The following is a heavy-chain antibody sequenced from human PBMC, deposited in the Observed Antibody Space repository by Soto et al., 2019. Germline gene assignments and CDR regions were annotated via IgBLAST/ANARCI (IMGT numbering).Heavy chain of an antibody. V-gene: IGHV3-23*01. CDR1: GFTFSSYA. CDR3: AKDLSAVTTYFDY. J-gene: IGHJ4*02. Sequence: EVQLLESGGGLVQPGGSLRLSCAASGFTFSSYAVSWVRQAPGKGLEWVSAISGSGGSTYYADSVKGRFTISRDNSKNTLYLQMNSLRAEDTAVYYCAKDLSAVTTYFDYWGQGTLVTVSS. D-gene: IGHD4-17*01. CDR2: ISGSGGST.